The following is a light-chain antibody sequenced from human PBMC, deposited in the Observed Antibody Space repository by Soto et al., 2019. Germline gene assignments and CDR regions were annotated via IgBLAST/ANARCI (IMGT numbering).Light chain of an antibody. CDR1: QSVSSNY. CDR3: QQRSKWWT. J-gene: IGKJ1*01. CDR2: GAF. V-gene: IGKV3D-20*02. Sequence: EIVLTQSPGTLSLSPGERATFSCRASQSVSSNYLAWYQQKPGQAPRLLIYGAFKRATGIPDRFGGSGSGTDFTLTISSLEPEDFAVYYCQQRSKWWTFGQGTKVDIK.